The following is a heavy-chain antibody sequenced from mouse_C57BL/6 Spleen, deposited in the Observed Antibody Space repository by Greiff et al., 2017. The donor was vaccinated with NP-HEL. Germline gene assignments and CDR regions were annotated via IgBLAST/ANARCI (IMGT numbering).Heavy chain of an antibody. CDR3: ARKDGYPYWYFDV. CDR2: IDPSDSYT. Sequence: QVQLQQPGAELVMPGASVKLSCKASGYTFTSYWMHWVKQRPGQGLEWIGEIDPSDSYTNYNQKFKGKSTLTVDKSSSTAYMQLSSLTSEDSAVYYCARKDGYPYWYFDVGGTGTTVTVSS. J-gene: IGHJ1*03. D-gene: IGHD2-3*01. CDR1: GYTFTSYW. V-gene: IGHV1-69*01.